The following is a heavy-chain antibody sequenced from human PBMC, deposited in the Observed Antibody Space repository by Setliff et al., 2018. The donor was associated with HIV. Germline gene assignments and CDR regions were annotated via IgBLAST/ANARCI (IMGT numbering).Heavy chain of an antibody. CDR1: GFTFSSYE. CDR3: ARGEPTILVVPAAFFDY. J-gene: IGHJ4*02. V-gene: IGHV3-48*03. CDR2: ISSSGNSI. D-gene: IGHD2-2*01. Sequence: PGGSLRLSCAASGFTFSSYEMNWVRQAPGKGLEWISCISSSGNSIYYAESVKGRFTISRDNAKNSLSLQMNSLRAEDTAVYYCARGEPTILVVPAAFFDYWGQGTLVTVSS.